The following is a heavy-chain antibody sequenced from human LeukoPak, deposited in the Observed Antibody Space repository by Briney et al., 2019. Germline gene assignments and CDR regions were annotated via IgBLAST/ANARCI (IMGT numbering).Heavy chain of an antibody. D-gene: IGHD6-19*01. CDR2: ISGSDDST. Sequence: GGSLRLSCAASGFPFNIYRMSWVRQAPGKGLQWVSSISGSDDSTYYADSVKGRFSISRDNSENTLYLQMNSLRAEDTAVYYCAKDSPRVPGIVRSDYWGQGTLVTVSS. CDR1: GFPFNIYR. J-gene: IGHJ4*02. CDR3: AKDSPRVPGIVRSDY. V-gene: IGHV3-23*01.